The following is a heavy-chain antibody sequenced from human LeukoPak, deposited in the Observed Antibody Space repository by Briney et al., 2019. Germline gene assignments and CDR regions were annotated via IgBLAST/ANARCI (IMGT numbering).Heavy chain of an antibody. CDR3: ARVGLLYSSSLSNWFDP. Sequence: ASVKVSCKASGYTFSSYDINWVRQATGQGLEWMGWMNPNSGNTGYAQKFQGRVTMTRNTSISTAYMELSSLRSEDTAVYYCARVGLLYSSSLSNWFDPWGQGTLVTVSS. CDR2: MNPNSGNT. J-gene: IGHJ5*02. D-gene: IGHD6-6*01. V-gene: IGHV1-8*01. CDR1: GYTFSSYD.